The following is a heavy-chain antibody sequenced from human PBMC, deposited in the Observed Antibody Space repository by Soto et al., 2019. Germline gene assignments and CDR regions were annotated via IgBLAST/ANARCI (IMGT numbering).Heavy chain of an antibody. CDR2: ISYDGSNK. V-gene: IGHV3-30*18. D-gene: IGHD2-21*02. CDR1: GFSFSSYG. Sequence: QVQLVESGGGVVQPGRSLRLSCAASGFSFSSYGIHWVRQAPGKGLEWVAVISYDGSNKYYADSVKGRFTISRDNSKNTLYLQMNSLRAEDTAVYYCAKLYCGGDCYSWAFDIWGQGTMVTVSS. CDR3: AKLYCGGDCYSWAFDI. J-gene: IGHJ3*02.